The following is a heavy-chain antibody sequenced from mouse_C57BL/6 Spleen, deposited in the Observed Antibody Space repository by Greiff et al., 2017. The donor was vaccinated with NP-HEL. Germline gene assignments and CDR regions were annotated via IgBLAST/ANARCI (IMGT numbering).Heavy chain of an antibody. CDR2: IDPETGGT. J-gene: IGHJ2*01. CDR1: GYTFTDYE. CDR3: TREPTAQATFDY. D-gene: IGHD3-2*02. Sequence: QVQLKESGAELVRPGASVTLSCKASGYTFTDYEMHWVKQTPVHGLEWIGAIDPETGGTAYNQKFKGKAILTADKSSSTAYMELRSLTSEDSAVYYCTREPTAQATFDYWGQGTTLTVSS. V-gene: IGHV1-15*01.